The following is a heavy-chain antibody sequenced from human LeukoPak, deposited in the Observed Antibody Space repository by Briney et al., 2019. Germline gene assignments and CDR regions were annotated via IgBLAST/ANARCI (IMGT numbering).Heavy chain of an antibody. D-gene: IGHD3-22*01. CDR2: IYYSGST. J-gene: IGHJ4*02. CDR1: GGSISSSSYY. CDR3: ASRRTYYYDSSGYKKIDY. Sequence: SETLSLTCTVSGGSISSSSYYWGWTRQPPGKGLEWIGSIYYSGSTYYNPSLKSRVTISVDTSKNQFSLKLSSVTAADTAVYYCASRRTYYYDSSGYKKIDYWGQGTLVTVSS. V-gene: IGHV4-39*01.